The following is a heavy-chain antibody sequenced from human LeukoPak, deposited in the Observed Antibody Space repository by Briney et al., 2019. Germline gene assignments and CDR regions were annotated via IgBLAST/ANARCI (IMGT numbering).Heavy chain of an antibody. CDR1: GFTVSSNS. V-gene: IGHV3-53*01. CDR2: IYSDNT. Sequence: PGGSLRLSCTVSGFTVSSNSMSWVRQAPGKGLEWVSFIYSDNTHYSDSVKGRFTISRDNAKNSLYLQMNSLRAEDAAVYYCTRENWYIDYWGQGNLVTVSS. CDR3: TRENWYIDY. J-gene: IGHJ4*02.